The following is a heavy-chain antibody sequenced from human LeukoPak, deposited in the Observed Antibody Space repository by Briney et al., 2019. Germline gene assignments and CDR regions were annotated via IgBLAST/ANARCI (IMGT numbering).Heavy chain of an antibody. D-gene: IGHD5-18*01. V-gene: IGHV3-23*01. CDR3: AKDKGIHGAEVFDY. Sequence: GGSLRLSCAASGFTFSSDAMTWVRQAPGKGLEWVSTISAGGDSTYYANSVKGWFTISRDNSKNTLYLQVNSLRAEDTAVYYCAKDKGIHGAEVFDYWGQGTLVTVTS. CDR1: GFTFSSDA. CDR2: ISAGGDST. J-gene: IGHJ4*02.